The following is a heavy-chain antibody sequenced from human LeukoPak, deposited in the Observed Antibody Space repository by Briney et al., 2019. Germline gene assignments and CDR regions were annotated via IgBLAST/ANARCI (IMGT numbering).Heavy chain of an antibody. CDR3: ARSPHRLIGHWFDP. V-gene: IGHV4-4*07. J-gene: IGHJ5*02. D-gene: IGHD3-16*01. Sequence: SETLSLTCTVSGGSINSYYWSWIRQPAGKGLEWIGRIFSSGNTIYNPSLQSRVTMSVDTSKNQFSLRLNSVTAADTAVYYCARSPHRLIGHWFDPWGLGTLVTVSS. CDR1: GGSINSYY. CDR2: IFSSGNT.